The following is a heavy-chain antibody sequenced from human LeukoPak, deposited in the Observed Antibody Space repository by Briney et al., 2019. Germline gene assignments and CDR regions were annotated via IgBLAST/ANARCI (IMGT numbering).Heavy chain of an antibody. CDR3: AKDKGGSYYYYGMDV. D-gene: IGHD1-26*01. V-gene: IGHV3-30*18. Sequence: GGSLRLSCAASGLTFSSYGMHWVRQAPGKGLEWVAVISYDGSNKYYADSVKGRFTISRDNSKNTLYLQMNSLRAEDTAVYYCAKDKGGSYYYYGMDVWGQGTTVTVSS. CDR1: GLTFSSYG. J-gene: IGHJ6*02. CDR2: ISYDGSNK.